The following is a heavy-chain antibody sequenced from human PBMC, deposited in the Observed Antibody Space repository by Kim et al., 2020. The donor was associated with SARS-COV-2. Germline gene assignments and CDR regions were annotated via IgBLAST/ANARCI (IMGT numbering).Heavy chain of an antibody. CDR2: ISAYNGDT. CDR1: GYSFTSYG. Sequence: ASVKVSCRASGYSFTSYGISWVRQAPGQGLEWMGWISAYNGDTNYAQKFQGRITMITDTSTSTAYMDLRSLRSDDTAVYFCARDPGLAIFGVEIHYWGQG. D-gene: IGHD3-3*01. CDR3: ARDPGLAIFGVEIHY. V-gene: IGHV1-18*01. J-gene: IGHJ4*02.